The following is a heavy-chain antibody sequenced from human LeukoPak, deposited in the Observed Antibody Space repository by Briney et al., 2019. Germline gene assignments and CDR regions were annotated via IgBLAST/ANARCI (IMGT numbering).Heavy chain of an antibody. D-gene: IGHD6-13*01. CDR3: ASSGLNSSSCIRRAFDI. CDR1: GGSISSYY. Sequence: SETLSLTCTVSGGSISSYYWSWIRQPPGKGLEWIGYIYYSGSTNYNPSLKSRVTISVDTSKNQFSLKLSPVTAADTAVYYCASSGLNSSSCIRRAFDIWGQGTMVTVSS. V-gene: IGHV4-59*12. J-gene: IGHJ3*02. CDR2: IYYSGST.